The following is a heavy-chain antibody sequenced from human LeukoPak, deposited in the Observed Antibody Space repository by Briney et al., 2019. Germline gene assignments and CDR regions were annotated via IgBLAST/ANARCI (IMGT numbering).Heavy chain of an antibody. V-gene: IGHV3-23*01. CDR2: ISGSGGST. CDR1: GFTFSSYA. Sequence: GGSLRLSCAASGFTFSSYAMSWVRQAPGKGLEWVSAISGSGGSTYYADSVKGRFTISRDNSKNTLYLQMNSLRAEDTAVYYCAKDAIVPIAGRRSTIGFDYWGQGTLVTVSS. J-gene: IGHJ4*02. CDR3: AKDAIVPIAGRRSTIGFDY. D-gene: IGHD5/OR15-5a*01.